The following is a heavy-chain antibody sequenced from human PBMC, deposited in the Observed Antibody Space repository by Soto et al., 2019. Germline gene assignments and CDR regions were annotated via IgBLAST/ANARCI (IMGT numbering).Heavy chain of an antibody. D-gene: IGHD3-3*02. CDR3: ARLIFGGYPNFDY. Sequence: SETLSLTCTVSGGSISSSSYYWGWIRQPPGKGLEWIGSIYYSGSTYYNPSLKSRVTISVDTSKNQFSLKLSSVTAADTAVYYCARLIFGGYPNFDYWGQGPLVTVSS. V-gene: IGHV4-39*01. CDR1: GGSISSSSYY. CDR2: IYYSGST. J-gene: IGHJ4*02.